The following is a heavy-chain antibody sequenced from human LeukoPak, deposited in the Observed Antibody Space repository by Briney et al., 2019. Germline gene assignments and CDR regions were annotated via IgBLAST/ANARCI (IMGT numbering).Heavy chain of an antibody. D-gene: IGHD1-20*01. Sequence: GGSLRLSCAASGFTFSSYGMNWVRQAPGKGLEWVSTISGSGTSTYYADSVKGRFTISRDNSKNTLYLQMNSLRAEDTAVYYCAKVGKAARIIGTTSRYYYYYMDVWGKGTTVTVSS. CDR1: GFTFSSYG. CDR3: AKVGKAARIIGTTSRYYYYYMDV. CDR2: ISGSGTST. J-gene: IGHJ6*03. V-gene: IGHV3-23*01.